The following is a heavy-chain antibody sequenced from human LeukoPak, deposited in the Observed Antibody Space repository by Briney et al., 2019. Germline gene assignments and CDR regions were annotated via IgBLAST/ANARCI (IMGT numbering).Heavy chain of an antibody. CDR2: IYYSGST. Sequence: PSETLSLTCTVSGGSISSSSYYWGWIRQPPGKGLEWIGSIYYSGSTYYNPSLKSRVTISVDTSKNQFSLKLSSVTAADTAVYYCARVRVTPNIAIDYWGQGTLVTVSS. D-gene: IGHD2/OR15-2a*01. CDR1: GGSISSSSYY. CDR3: ARVRVTPNIAIDY. V-gene: IGHV4-39*07. J-gene: IGHJ4*02.